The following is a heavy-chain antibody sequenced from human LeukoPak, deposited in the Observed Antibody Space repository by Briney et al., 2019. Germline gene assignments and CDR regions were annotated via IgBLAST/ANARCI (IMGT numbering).Heavy chain of an antibody. Sequence: PGGSLRLSCAASGFTFSSYGMHWVRQAPGKGLEWVAVISYDGSNKYYADSVKGRFTISRDNSKNTLYLQMNSLRAEDTAVYYCARGSITMVRGLDYWGQGTLVTVSS. CDR1: GFTFSSYG. J-gene: IGHJ4*02. CDR2: ISYDGSNK. CDR3: ARGSITMVRGLDY. V-gene: IGHV3-30*03. D-gene: IGHD3-10*01.